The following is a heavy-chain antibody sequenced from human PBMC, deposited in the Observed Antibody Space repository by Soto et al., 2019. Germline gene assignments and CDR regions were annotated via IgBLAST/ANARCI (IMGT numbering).Heavy chain of an antibody. D-gene: IGHD3-22*01. CDR3: ASTKQEEMYYYDSRDAFDI. V-gene: IGHV4-30-4*01. Sequence: PSETLSLTCTVSGGSISSGDYYWSWIRQPPGKGLEWIGYIYYSGSTYSNPSLKSRVTISVDTSKNQFSLKLSSVTAADTAVYYCASTKQEEMYYYDSRDAFDIWGQGTMVTVSS. CDR1: GGSISSGDYY. J-gene: IGHJ3*02. CDR2: IYYSGST.